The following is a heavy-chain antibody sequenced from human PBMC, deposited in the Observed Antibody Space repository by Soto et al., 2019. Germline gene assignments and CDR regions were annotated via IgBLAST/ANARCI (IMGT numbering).Heavy chain of an antibody. Sequence: PGESLKISCKGSGYSFTSYWIGWVRQVPGKGLEWMGIIYPGDSDTRYSPSFQGQVTISADKSISTAYLQWSSLKASDTAMYYCARLRESITIFGVAPIDYWGQGTLVTVSS. CDR3: ARLRESITIFGVAPIDY. J-gene: IGHJ4*02. D-gene: IGHD3-3*01. V-gene: IGHV5-51*01. CDR2: IYPGDSDT. CDR1: GYSFTSYW.